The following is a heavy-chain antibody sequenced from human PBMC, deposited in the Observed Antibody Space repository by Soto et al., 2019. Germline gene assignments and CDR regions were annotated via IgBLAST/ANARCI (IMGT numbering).Heavy chain of an antibody. V-gene: IGHV3-64*01. CDR2: ISSNGVGT. D-gene: IGHD6-6*01. Sequence: EVPLAESGGGLAQPGGSLRLSCAASGFTLSGYAMDWVRQAPGKGLEYVSGISSNGVGTYYANSVQGRFTISRDNSKNTVYLQMCSLRPEDMAVYYCARRARPDFYYMDVWGKGTTVTVSS. CDR1: GFTLSGYA. CDR3: ARRARPDFYYMDV. J-gene: IGHJ6*03.